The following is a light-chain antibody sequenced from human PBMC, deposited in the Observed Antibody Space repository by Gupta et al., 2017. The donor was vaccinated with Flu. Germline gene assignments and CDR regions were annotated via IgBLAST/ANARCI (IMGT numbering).Light chain of an antibody. CDR1: ALPNQF. Sequence: SYELTQPPSVSVSPGQTARITCSGDALPNQFAYWYQQKPGQAPILLIYKDNERPSGIPERFSGSSSGTTVTLTISGVQPEDEADYYCQSADSSGSYYVFGVGTTVTGL. CDR3: QSADSSGSYYV. V-gene: IGLV3-25*03. CDR2: KDN. J-gene: IGLJ1*01.